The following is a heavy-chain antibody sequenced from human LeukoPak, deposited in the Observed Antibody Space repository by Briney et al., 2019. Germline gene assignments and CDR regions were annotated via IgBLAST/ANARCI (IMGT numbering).Heavy chain of an antibody. D-gene: IGHD6-13*01. J-gene: IGHJ6*03. CDR2: IYSNGDT. V-gene: IGHV4-61*02. Sequence: PSETLSLTCTVSGDSISSGSYYWSWIRQPAGKGLEWIGRIYSNGDTKFNPSLKSRVTISLDTSKNQFSLKLSSATAADTAVYYCASRHSKQQPYYYYMDVWGKGTTVTVSS. CDR1: GDSISSGSYY. CDR3: ASRHSKQQPYYYYMDV.